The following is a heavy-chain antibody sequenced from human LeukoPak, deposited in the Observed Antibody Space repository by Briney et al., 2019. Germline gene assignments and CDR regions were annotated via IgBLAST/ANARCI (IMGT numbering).Heavy chain of an antibody. J-gene: IGHJ6*02. CDR2: ISAYNGNT. Sequence: ASVKVSCKASGYTFTSYGISWVRQAPGQGLEWMGWISAYNGNTNYAQKLQGRVTITADKSTSTAYMELSSLRSEDTAVYYCARFSGGSHVSGMDVWGQGTTVTVSS. CDR3: ARFSGGSHVSGMDV. CDR1: GYTFTSYG. D-gene: IGHD2-15*01. V-gene: IGHV1-18*01.